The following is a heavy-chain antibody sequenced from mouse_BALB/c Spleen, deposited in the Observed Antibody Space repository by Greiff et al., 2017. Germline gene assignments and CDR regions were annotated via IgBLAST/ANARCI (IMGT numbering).Heavy chain of an antibody. CDR3: ATLLWRGSWDY. CDR1: GYTFSSYW. J-gene: IGHJ4*01. Sequence: QVQLKQSGAELMKPGASVKISCKATGYTFSSYWIEWVKQRPGHGLEWIGEILPGSGSTNYNEKFKGKATFTADTSSNTAYMQLSSLTSEDSAVYYCATLLWRGSWDYWGQGTSVTVSS. CDR2: ILPGSGST. D-gene: IGHD2-10*01. V-gene: IGHV1-9*01.